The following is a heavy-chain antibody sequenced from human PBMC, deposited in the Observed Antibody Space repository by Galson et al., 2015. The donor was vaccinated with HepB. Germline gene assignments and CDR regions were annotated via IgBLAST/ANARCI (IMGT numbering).Heavy chain of an antibody. Sequence: SVKVSCKASGYSFSTYGVHWVRQAPGQRLLWVGWSNTGKGSTKYSQKFEGRVTITSDTSANTAYMELSSLTAEDTAVEYCARAPAKCDTGGYDLGYFGYWGQGTLVTVSS. V-gene: IGHV1-3*04. CDR2: SNTGKGST. D-gene: IGHD2-8*02. CDR1: GYSFSTYG. CDR3: ARAPAKCDTGGYDLGYFGY. J-gene: IGHJ4*02.